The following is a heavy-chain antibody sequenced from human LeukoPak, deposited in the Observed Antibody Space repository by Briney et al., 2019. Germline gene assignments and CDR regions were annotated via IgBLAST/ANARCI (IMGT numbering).Heavy chain of an antibody. J-gene: IGHJ6*02. Sequence: ASVKVSCKASGYTFTSYYMHWVQQAPGQGLEWMGIINPSGGSTSYAQKFRGRVTMTRDTSTSTVYMELSSLRSEDTAVYYCARETMVRGVINLLYYGMDVWGQGTTVTVSS. CDR2: INPSGGST. V-gene: IGHV1-46*01. CDR1: GYTFTSYY. CDR3: ARETMVRGVINLLYYGMDV. D-gene: IGHD3-10*01.